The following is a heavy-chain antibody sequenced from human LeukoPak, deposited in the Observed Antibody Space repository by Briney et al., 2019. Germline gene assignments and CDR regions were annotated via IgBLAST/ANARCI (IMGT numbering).Heavy chain of an antibody. D-gene: IGHD6-19*01. Sequence: GGSLRLSCAASGFSFSNSAMHWVRQAPGKGLEWVTFISYDGSSKYYADAAKGRFAISRDSSRNTLYLEMRSLGLQDTAVYYCAEERDRAGYFRYWGQGTLVTVSS. CDR1: GFSFSNSA. CDR2: ISYDGSSK. J-gene: IGHJ4*02. CDR3: AEERDRAGYFRY. V-gene: IGHV3-30-3*02.